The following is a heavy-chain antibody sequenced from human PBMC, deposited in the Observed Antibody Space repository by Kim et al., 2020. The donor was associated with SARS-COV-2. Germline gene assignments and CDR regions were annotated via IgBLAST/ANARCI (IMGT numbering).Heavy chain of an antibody. Sequence: GGSLRLSCAASGFTFSSYGMHWVRQAPGKGLEWVAVISYDGSNKYYADSVKGRFTISRDNCKNTLYLQMNSLRAEDTAVYYCAKGPSVYDSSGYYSVDWGQGTLVTVSS. V-gene: IGHV3-30*18. CDR1: GFTFSSYG. D-gene: IGHD3-22*01. CDR3: AKGPSVYDSSGYYSVD. J-gene: IGHJ4*02. CDR2: ISYDGSNK.